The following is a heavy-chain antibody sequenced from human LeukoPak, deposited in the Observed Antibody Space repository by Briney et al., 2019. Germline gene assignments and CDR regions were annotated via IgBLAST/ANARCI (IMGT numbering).Heavy chain of an antibody. V-gene: IGHV3-66*01. CDR2: IYSGGST. CDR3: ARDPRYYYDSSGYAFDI. J-gene: IGHJ3*02. Sequence: GGSLRLSSAASGFTVSSNYMSWVRQAPGKGLEWVSVIYSGGSTYYADSVKGRFTISRDNSKNTLYLQMNSLRAEDTAVYYCARDPRYYYDSSGYAFDIWGQGTMVTVSS. CDR1: GFTVSSNY. D-gene: IGHD3-22*01.